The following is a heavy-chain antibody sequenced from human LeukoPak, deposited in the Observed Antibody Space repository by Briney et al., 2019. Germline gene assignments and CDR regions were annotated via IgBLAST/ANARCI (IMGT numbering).Heavy chain of an antibody. CDR2: ISDSGGSM. CDR3: ARDLYYYCGMDV. J-gene: IGHJ6*02. V-gene: IGHV3-23*01. CDR1: GFTFNSYA. Sequence: GGSLGLSCAASGFTFNSYAMNWVRQAPGEGLEWVSAISDSGGSMYHADSMQGRFTISRDNSKNTLYLHMTSLRAEDTAVYYCARDLYYYCGMDVWGQGTTVTVSS.